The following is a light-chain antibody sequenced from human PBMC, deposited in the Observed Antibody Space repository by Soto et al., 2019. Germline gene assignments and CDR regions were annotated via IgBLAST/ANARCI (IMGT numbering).Light chain of an antibody. V-gene: IGKV3-15*01. CDR2: GAS. CDR3: QQYNNCPQT. Sequence: EIVMTQSPVTLSVSPGERATLSCRASQSVSSKLAWYQQKPGQAPRLLIYGASTRATGIPARFSGSGSGTEFTLSISSLQSEDFAVYCCQQYNNCPQTFGQGTKLEIK. CDR1: QSVSSK. J-gene: IGKJ2*01.